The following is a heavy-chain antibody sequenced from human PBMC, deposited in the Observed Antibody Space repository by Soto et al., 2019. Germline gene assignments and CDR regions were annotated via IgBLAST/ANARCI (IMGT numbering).Heavy chain of an antibody. V-gene: IGHV4-59*01. J-gene: IGHJ6*02. CDR1: GGSINNYY. D-gene: IGHD1-1*01. CDR3: ARGDWNDYFYTGMDV. CDR2: MYYSGDT. Sequence: QVQLQESGPGLVKPSETLSLTCTVSGGSINNYYWVWLRQPPGEGLEWIGHMYYSGDTDYNPSLKGRVAISVDTAKNRFSLRLTSVTAADTAVYYCARGDWNDYFYTGMDVWGQGTTVIVSS.